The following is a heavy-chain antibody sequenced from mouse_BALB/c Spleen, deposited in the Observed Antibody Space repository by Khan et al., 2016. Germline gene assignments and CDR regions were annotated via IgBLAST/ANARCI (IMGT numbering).Heavy chain of an antibody. Sequence: VQLQQSGAELVKPGASVKLSCTASGFNIKDTFLHWVKQRTEQGLEWLGRIDPANGDTKYDPNFQGKATIPADTSSNTAYLQPSSLTSEDAAVYYCAPIYDGYYRYWGQGTTLTVSS. J-gene: IGHJ2*01. D-gene: IGHD2-3*01. CDR3: APIYDGYYRY. CDR2: IDPANGDT. V-gene: IGHV14-3*02. CDR1: GFNIKDTF.